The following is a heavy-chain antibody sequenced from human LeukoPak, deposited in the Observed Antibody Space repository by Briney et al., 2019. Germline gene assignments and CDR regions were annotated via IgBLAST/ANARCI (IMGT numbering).Heavy chain of an antibody. V-gene: IGHV1-18*01. Sequence: ASVKVSCKASGYTFTSYGISWVRQAPGQGLEWMGWISAYNGNTNYAQKLQGRVTMTTDTSTSTAYMELGSLRSDDTAVYYCARELTYYYDSSGYRYYYYYYMDVWGKGTTVTVSS. CDR2: ISAYNGNT. CDR3: ARELTYYYDSSGYRYYYYYYMDV. CDR1: GYTFTSYG. J-gene: IGHJ6*03. D-gene: IGHD3-22*01.